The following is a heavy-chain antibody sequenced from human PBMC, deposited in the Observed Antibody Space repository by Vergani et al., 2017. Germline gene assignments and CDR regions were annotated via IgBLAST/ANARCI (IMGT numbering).Heavy chain of an antibody. J-gene: IGHJ4*02. Sequence: HVQLVESGGGVVQPGRSLRLSCAASGFSFSSYPMHWVRQAPGKGLEWVAVISYDGTNKYYADSGKGRFTISIDNSKNTLYLQMNSLRIEDTAVYYCARDLSGFGPPVYAFDSWGQGTLVTVSS. CDR1: GFSFSSYP. D-gene: IGHD5-12*01. V-gene: IGHV3-30*04. CDR3: ARDLSGFGPPVYAFDS. CDR2: ISYDGTNK.